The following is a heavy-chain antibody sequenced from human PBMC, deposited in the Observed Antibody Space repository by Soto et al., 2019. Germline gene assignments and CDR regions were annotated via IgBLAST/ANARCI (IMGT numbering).Heavy chain of an antibody. CDR2: ISWNSGSI. CDR3: AKDRGRGLAVAGGMDV. Sequence: QLVESGGGLVQPGRSLRLSCAASGFTFDDYAMHWVRQAPGKGLEWVSGISWNSGSIGYADSVKGRFTISRDNAKNSLYLQMNSLRAEDTALYYCAKDRGRGLAVAGGMDVWGQGTTVTVSS. J-gene: IGHJ6*02. D-gene: IGHD6-19*01. V-gene: IGHV3-9*01. CDR1: GFTFDDYA.